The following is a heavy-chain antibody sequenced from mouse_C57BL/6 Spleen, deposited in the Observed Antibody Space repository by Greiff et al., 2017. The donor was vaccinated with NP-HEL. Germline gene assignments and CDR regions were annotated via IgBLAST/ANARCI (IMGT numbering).Heavy chain of an antibody. D-gene: IGHD2-4*01. V-gene: IGHV1-22*01. CDR2: INPNNGGT. CDR3: ARWGDYDYAPCAMDY. J-gene: IGHJ4*01. CDR1: GYTFTDYN. Sequence: VQLKQSGPELVKPGASVKMSCKASGYTFTDYNMHWVKQSHGKSLEWIGYINPNNGGTSYNQKFKGKATLTVNKSSSTAYMELRSLTSEDSAVYYCARWGDYDYAPCAMDYWGQGTSVTVSS.